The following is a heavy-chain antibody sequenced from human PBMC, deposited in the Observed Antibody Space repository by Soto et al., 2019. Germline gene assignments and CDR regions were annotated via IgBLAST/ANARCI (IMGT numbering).Heavy chain of an antibody. CDR1: GGSISSGGYS. J-gene: IGHJ5*02. Sequence: PSETLSLTCAVSGGSISSGGYSWSWIRQPPGKGLEWIGYIYHSGSTYYNPSLKSRVTISVDRSKNQFSLKLSSVTAADTAVYYCARSSSPTDWLAPWGQGSLVTVSS. CDR2: IYHSGST. D-gene: IGHD6-13*01. CDR3: ARSSSPTDWLAP. V-gene: IGHV4-30-2*01.